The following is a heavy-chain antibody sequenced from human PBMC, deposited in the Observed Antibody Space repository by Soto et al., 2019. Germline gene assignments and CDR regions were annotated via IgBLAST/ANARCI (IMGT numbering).Heavy chain of an antibody. V-gene: IGHV4-39*01. CDR3: ARHGYYDILTGYYEGIEYYFDY. CDR1: SGSIRTGSYY. Sequence: PSETLSLTCTVSSGSIRTGSYYWGWIRQPPGKGLEWIGSIYYTGSTFYNPSLKTRVTISVDTSKNQFSLKLSSVTAADTAVYYCARHGYYDILTGYYEGIEYYFDYWGQGTLVTAPQ. CDR2: IYYTGST. D-gene: IGHD3-9*01. J-gene: IGHJ4*02.